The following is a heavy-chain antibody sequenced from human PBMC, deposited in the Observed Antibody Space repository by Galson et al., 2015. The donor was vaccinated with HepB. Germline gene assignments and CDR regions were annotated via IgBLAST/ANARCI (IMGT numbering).Heavy chain of an antibody. CDR3: AKDGVVVVPAAILYMDV. CDR2: ISYDGSNK. CDR1: GFTFSSYG. D-gene: IGHD2-2*01. V-gene: IGHV3-30*18. J-gene: IGHJ6*03. Sequence: SLRLSCAASGFTFSSYGMHWVRQAPGKGLEWVAVISYDGSNKYYADSVKGRFTISRDNSKNTLYLHMNSLRAEDTAVYYCAKDGVVVVPAAILYMDVWGKGTTVTVSS.